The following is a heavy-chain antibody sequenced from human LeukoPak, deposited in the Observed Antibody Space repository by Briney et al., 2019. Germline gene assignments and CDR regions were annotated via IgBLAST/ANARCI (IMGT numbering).Heavy chain of an antibody. CDR1: GGTFSSYA. Sequence: ASVKVSCKASGGTFSSYAISWVRQAPGQGLEWMEGIIPIFGTANYAQKFQGRVTITADESTSTAYMELSSLRSEDTAVYYCARGRYSSSWSFGYWGQGTLVTVSS. V-gene: IGHV1-69*13. J-gene: IGHJ4*02. D-gene: IGHD6-13*01. CDR2: IIPIFGTA. CDR3: ARGRYSSSWSFGY.